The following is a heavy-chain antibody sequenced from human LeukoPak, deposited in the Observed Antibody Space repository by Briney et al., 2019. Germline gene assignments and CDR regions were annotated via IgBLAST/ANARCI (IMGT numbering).Heavy chain of an antibody. J-gene: IGHJ4*02. Sequence: GGSLRLSCAASRFPFNGQTMSWVRQAPGKGLDWVARMKEDGSEIYYVDSVKGRFTISRDNPKNSLYLQMNSLRAEDTAVYYCVRGGATRGRFENWGQGTLVTVSS. CDR3: VRGGATRGRFEN. CDR1: RFPFNGQT. D-gene: IGHD1-26*01. CDR2: MKEDGSEI. V-gene: IGHV3-7*01.